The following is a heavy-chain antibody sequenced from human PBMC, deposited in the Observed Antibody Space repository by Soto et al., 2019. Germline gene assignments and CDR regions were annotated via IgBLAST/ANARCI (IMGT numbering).Heavy chain of an antibody. D-gene: IGHD5-12*01. CDR2: ISSSGTTI. J-gene: IGHJ4*02. Sequence: EVQLVESGGGLVQPGGSLRLSCADSGFTFSNYEMNWVRQAPGKGLEWVSKISSSGTTIYYADSVKGRFTISRDNAKNSLYLQMNSLRAEDTAVYYCARGRGLFADYWGQGTLVTVSS. CDR1: GFTFSNYE. V-gene: IGHV3-48*03. CDR3: ARGRGLFADY.